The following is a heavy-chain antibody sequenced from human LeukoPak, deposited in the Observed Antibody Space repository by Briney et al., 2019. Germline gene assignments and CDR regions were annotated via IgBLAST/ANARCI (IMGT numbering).Heavy chain of an antibody. CDR3: ARATSTYYYDSSGYYEDY. J-gene: IGHJ4*02. CDR1: GYTFSSYE. V-gene: IGHV1-8*01. Sequence: ASVKVSCKASGYTFSSYEINWVRQAPGHGLEWMGWMNPNSGNTGYAQKFQGRVTITADKSTSTAYMELSSLRSEDTAVYYCARATSTYYYDSSGYYEDYWGQGTLVTVSS. CDR2: MNPNSGNT. D-gene: IGHD3-22*01.